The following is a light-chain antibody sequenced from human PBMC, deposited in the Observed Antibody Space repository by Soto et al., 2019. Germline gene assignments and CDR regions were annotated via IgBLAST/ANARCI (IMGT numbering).Light chain of an antibody. CDR1: SSDVGGYHY. J-gene: IGLJ1*01. Sequence: QSVLTQPRSVSGSPGQSVTLSCTGTSSDVGGYHYVSWYQHHPGKAPKIIIYDVNKRPSGVPDRFSGSKSGNTASLTISGLRAEDEADYYCSSYAGSNMGVFGSGTKVTVL. CDR2: DVN. CDR3: SSYAGSNMGV. V-gene: IGLV2-11*01.